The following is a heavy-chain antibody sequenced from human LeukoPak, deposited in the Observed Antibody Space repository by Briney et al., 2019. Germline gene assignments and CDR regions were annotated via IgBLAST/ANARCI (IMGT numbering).Heavy chain of an antibody. CDR2: IYYSGST. CDR3: ARAGQGYCTSASCFLSLDY. V-gene: IGHV4-39*07. D-gene: IGHD2-2*01. Sequence: SETLSLTCTVSGGSISSSSYYWGWIRQPPGKGLEWIGSIYYSGSTYYNPSLKSRVTISVDTSKNQFSLKLNSVTAADTAVYYCARAGQGYCTSASCFLSLDYWGQGTLVTVSS. CDR1: GGSISSSSYY. J-gene: IGHJ4*02.